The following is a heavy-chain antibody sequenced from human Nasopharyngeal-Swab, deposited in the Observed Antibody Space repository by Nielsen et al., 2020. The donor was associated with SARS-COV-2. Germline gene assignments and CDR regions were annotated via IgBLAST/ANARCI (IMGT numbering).Heavy chain of an antibody. CDR3: AKILAVGWFLGGYFDY. J-gene: IGHJ4*02. CDR1: GFTFSNYA. Sequence: LSLTCAASGFTFSNYAMSWVRQAPGKGLEWVSGITASGANTYHADSVKGRFTISRDNSKNMLYLQMISLRADDTAVYYCAKILAVGWFLGGYFDYWGQGTLVTVSS. CDR2: ITASGANT. D-gene: IGHD3-3*01. V-gene: IGHV3-23*01.